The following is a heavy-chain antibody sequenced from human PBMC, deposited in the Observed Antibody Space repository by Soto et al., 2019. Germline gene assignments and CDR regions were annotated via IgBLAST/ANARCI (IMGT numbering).Heavy chain of an antibody. CDR1: GFTFSSYW. D-gene: IGHD6-13*01. J-gene: IGHJ6*02. Sequence: GGSLRLSCAASGFTFSSYWMHWVRQAPGKGLVWVSRINSDGSSTSYADSVKGRFTISRENAKNTLYLQMNSLSAEDTAVYDCARPMRIDWIAAAGTTYYYGMDVWGQGTTVTVSS. CDR3: ARPMRIDWIAAAGTTYYYGMDV. V-gene: IGHV3-74*01. CDR2: INSDGSST.